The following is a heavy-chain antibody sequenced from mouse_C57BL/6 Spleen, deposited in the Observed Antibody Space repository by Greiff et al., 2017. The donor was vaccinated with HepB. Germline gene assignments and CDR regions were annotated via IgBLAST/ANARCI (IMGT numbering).Heavy chain of an antibody. V-gene: IGHV1-50*01. CDR1: GYTFTSYW. D-gene: IGHD2-4*01. CDR3: ARWRLQEGAYAMDY. CDR2: IDPSDSYT. J-gene: IGHJ4*01. Sequence: QVQLQQPGAELVKPGASVKLSCKASGYTFTSYWMQWVKQRPGQGLEWIGEIDPSDSYTNYNQKFKGKATLTVDTSSSTAYMQLSSLKSEDSAVYYCARWRLQEGAYAMDYWGQGTSVTVSS.